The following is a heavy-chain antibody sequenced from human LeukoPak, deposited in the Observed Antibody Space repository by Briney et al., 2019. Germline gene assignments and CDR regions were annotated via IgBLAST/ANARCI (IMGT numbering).Heavy chain of an antibody. CDR1: GFTFSSYS. CDR3: ARDLGEVAAAGPYYFDY. D-gene: IGHD6-13*01. CDR2: ISSSSSTI. J-gene: IGHJ4*02. V-gene: IGHV3-48*04. Sequence: GGSLRLSCAASGFTFSSYSMNWVRQAPGKGLEWVSYISSSSSTIYYADSVKGRFTISRDNAKDSLYLQMNSLRAEDTAVYYCARDLGEVAAAGPYYFDYWGQGTLVTVSS.